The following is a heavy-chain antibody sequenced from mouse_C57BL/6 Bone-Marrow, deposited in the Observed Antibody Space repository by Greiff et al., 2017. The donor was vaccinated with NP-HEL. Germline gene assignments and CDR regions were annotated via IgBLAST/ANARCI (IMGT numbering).Heavy chain of an antibody. CDR2: IHPNSGST. D-gene: IGHD1-3*01. V-gene: IGHV1-64*01. CDR1: GYTFTSYW. J-gene: IGHJ3*01. CDR3: ARVKLAWFAY. Sequence: VKLQQPGAELVKPGASVTLSCKASGYTFTSYWMHWVKQRPGQGLEWIGMIHPNSGSTNYNEKFKSKATLTVDRSSSTAYMQLSSLTSEDSAVYDCARVKLAWFAYWGQGTLVTVSA.